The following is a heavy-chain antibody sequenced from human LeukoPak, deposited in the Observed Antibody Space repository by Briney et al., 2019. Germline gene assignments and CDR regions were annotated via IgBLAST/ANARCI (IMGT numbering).Heavy chain of an antibody. D-gene: IGHD3-3*01. J-gene: IGHJ4*02. V-gene: IGHV1-2*02. CDR3: ATGPAPNYDFWSGYPDY. Sequence: ASVKVSCKASGYTFTGYYMHWVRQAPGQWLEWRGWINPNSGGTNYAQKFQGMVTMTRDTSSSTAYMERSRLRSDHTAVYYCATGPAPNYDFWSGYPDYWGQGTLVTVSS. CDR2: INPNSGGT. CDR1: GYTFTGYY.